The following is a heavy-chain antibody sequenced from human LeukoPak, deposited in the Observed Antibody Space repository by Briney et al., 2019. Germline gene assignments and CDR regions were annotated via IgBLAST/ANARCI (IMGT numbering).Heavy chain of an antibody. J-gene: IGHJ4*02. CDR3: ARGKDGYNYFDY. CDR1: GSRFTTYW. CDR2: IYPGDSDT. Sequence: GGPLKISFQASGSRFTTYWIGWVRPMPGKGLEGMGVIYPGDSDTRYSLSFQGQVTISADKSISTAYLQWSSLKASDTAMYYCARGKDGYNYFDYWGQGTLVTVSS. V-gene: IGHV5-51*01. D-gene: IGHD5-24*01.